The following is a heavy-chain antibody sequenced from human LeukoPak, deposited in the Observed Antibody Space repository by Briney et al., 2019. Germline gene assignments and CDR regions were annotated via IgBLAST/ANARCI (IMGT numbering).Heavy chain of an antibody. CDR2: IWYDGSNK. V-gene: IGHV3-33*01. Sequence: GGSLRLSCAASGFIFKTYAMHWVRQAPGKGLEWVTMIWYDGSNKYYGDSVKGRFTISRDNSQTTIYLQMNSLRAEDTALYYCARGPLNTFGVDAWGHGTTVTVSS. J-gene: IGHJ6*02. CDR1: GFIFKTYA. CDR3: ARGPLNTFGVDA. D-gene: IGHD1/OR15-1a*01.